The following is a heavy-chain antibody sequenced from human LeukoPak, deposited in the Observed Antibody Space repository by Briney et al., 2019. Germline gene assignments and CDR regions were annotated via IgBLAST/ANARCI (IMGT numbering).Heavy chain of an antibody. J-gene: IGHJ4*02. D-gene: IGHD2-21*02. V-gene: IGHV4-61*01. CDR2: IYYSGST. Sequence: PSETLSLTCTVSGGSVNSGSYYWSWIRQPPGKGLEWIGYIYYSGSTNYNPSLKSRVTILLDTSKNQFSLKLSSVTAADTAVYYCAGDCGGDCEGFDYWGQGTLVTVSS. CDR3: AGDCGGDCEGFDY. CDR1: GGSVNSGSYY.